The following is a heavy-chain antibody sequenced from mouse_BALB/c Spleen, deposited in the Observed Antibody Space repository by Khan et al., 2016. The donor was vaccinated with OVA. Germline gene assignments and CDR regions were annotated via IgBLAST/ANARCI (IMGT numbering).Heavy chain of an antibody. CDR2: INYTGYT. CDR1: GHSITSGY. V-gene: IGHV3-8*02. J-gene: IGHJ3*01. CDR3: ARSTYANAFVY. Sequence: EVQLQESGPSLVKPSQTLSLTCSVTGHSITSGYWNWIRQFPGNKLEYMGYINYTGYTYYNPSLNSRISITRHTSKTQSSLHLNSVTDEDPATYSCARSTYANAFVYWGQGTLVTVSA.